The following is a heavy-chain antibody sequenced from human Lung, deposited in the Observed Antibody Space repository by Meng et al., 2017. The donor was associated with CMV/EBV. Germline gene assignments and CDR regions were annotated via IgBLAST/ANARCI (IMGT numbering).Heavy chain of an antibody. Sequence: QSLLCQSGGEGKKPGASVKVSCKASGYTFPNYGITWVRQAPGQELEWMGWISAYNGNTNYAQTLQGRLTMTTDTSTSTAYMELRSLRSDDTAVYYCARVEVGITSGDYWGQGTLVTVSS. V-gene: IGHV1-18*01. CDR3: ARVEVGITSGDY. D-gene: IGHD1-26*01. CDR1: GYTFPNYG. J-gene: IGHJ4*02. CDR2: ISAYNGNT.